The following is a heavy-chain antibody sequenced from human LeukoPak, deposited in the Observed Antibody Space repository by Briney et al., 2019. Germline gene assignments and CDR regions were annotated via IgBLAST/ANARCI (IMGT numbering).Heavy chain of an antibody. Sequence: GGSLRLSCAASGFTFSSYGMHWVRQAPGKGLEWVAVISYDGSNKYYADSVKGRFTISRDNSKNTLYLQMNSLRAEDTAVYYCAKDGGYSSGLDYWGQGTLVTVSS. J-gene: IGHJ4*02. V-gene: IGHV3-30*18. D-gene: IGHD6-19*01. CDR3: AKDGGYSSGLDY. CDR2: ISYDGSNK. CDR1: GFTFSSYG.